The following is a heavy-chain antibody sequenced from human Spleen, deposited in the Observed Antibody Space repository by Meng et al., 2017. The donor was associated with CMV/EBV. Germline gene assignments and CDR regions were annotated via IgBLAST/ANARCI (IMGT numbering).Heavy chain of an antibody. D-gene: IGHD3-3*01. CDR3: ARSNTHYDFWSGYFYGFDP. CDR1: SINSYY. J-gene: IGHJ5*02. CDR2: IFYSGTT. V-gene: IGHV4-59*01. Sequence: SINSYYWSWIRQPPGKGLEWIGYIFYSGTTNYNPSLKSRVTISVDTSKNHFSLRLSSVTATDTAVYYCARSNTHYDFWSGYFYGFDPWGQGTLVTVSS.